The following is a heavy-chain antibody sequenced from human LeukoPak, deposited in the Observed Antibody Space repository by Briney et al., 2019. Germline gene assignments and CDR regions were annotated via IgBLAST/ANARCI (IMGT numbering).Heavy chain of an antibody. Sequence: GGSLRLSCAASGFTFSSYEMNWVRQAPGKGLEWVSYISSSGSTIYYADSVKGRFTISRDNAKNSLYLQMNSLRAEDTAVYYCARDLIRYYYDSSGYYRWGQGTLVTVSS. D-gene: IGHD3-22*01. CDR1: GFTFSSYE. CDR3: ARDLIRYYYDSSGYYR. V-gene: IGHV3-48*03. J-gene: IGHJ4*02. CDR2: ISSSGSTI.